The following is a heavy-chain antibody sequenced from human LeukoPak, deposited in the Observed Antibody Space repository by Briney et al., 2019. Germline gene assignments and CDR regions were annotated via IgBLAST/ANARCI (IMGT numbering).Heavy chain of an antibody. J-gene: IGHJ4*02. D-gene: IGHD4-17*01. CDR1: GYSFTSYW. CDR2: IYPGDSDT. V-gene: IGHV5-51*01. Sequence: GESLKISCKGSGYSFTSYWIGWVRQMPGKGLEWMGIIYPGDSDTRYSPSFQGQVTISADKSISTAYLQWSSLKASDTAMYYCARLQTPHYGDYAWYVGYFDYWGQGTLVTVSS. CDR3: ARLQTPHYGDYAWYVGYFDY.